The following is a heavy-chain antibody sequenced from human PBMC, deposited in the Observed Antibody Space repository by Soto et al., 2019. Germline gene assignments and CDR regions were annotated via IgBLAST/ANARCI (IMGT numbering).Heavy chain of an antibody. Sequence: PGGSLRLSCAASGFTFSSYSMSWVRQAPGKGLEWVSYISNSGTIIHDADSVKGRFTISRDNAKNSLSLQMNSLRDEDTAVYYCVRVFASNTFDVWGQGTVVTVSS. CDR2: ISNSGTII. J-gene: IGHJ3*01. D-gene: IGHD3-3*01. V-gene: IGHV3-48*02. CDR1: GFTFSSYS. CDR3: VRVFASNTFDV.